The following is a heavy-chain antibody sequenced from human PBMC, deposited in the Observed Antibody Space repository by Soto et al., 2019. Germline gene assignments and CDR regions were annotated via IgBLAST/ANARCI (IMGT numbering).Heavy chain of an antibody. D-gene: IGHD6-19*01. J-gene: IGHJ5*02. CDR2: GHDSGTT. V-gene: IGHV4-59*01. CDR1: GGSINSYH. Sequence: QVQLQESGPGLVKPSETLSLTCTVSGGSINSYHWSWIRQPPGKGLEWIGYGHDSGTTYYNPSLKSRVTMSVDMSKNQFSLKLSSVTAADTAVYYCARTRARGWYGDNWFDPWGQGPLVTVAS. CDR3: ARTRARGWYGDNWFDP.